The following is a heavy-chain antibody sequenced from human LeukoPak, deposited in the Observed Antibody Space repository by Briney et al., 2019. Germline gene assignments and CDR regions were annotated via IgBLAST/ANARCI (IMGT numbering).Heavy chain of an antibody. J-gene: IGHJ4*02. CDR1: GFTFSSYA. CDR3: ARDLVGGYNSGITYYFDY. CDR2: ISYDGSNK. V-gene: IGHV3-30-3*01. D-gene: IGHD5-24*01. Sequence: GGSLRLSCAASGFTFSSYAMHWVRQAPGKGLEWVAVISYDGSNKYHADSVKGRFTISRDNSKNTLYLQMNSLRAEDTAVYYCARDLVGGYNSGITYYFDYWGQGTLVTVSS.